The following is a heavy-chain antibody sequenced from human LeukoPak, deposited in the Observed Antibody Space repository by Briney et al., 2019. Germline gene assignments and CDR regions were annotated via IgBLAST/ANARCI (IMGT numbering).Heavy chain of an antibody. Sequence: GGSLRLSCAASGFTSTSYWMTWVRQAPGKGLHWVANINHDGTDKNYADSVKGRFTISRDNAKRSVFLQMDSLRAEDTGLYYCAREDWGPRFDPRGQGTLVTVSS. D-gene: IGHD7-27*01. CDR3: AREDWGPRFDP. V-gene: IGHV3-7*05. J-gene: IGHJ5*02. CDR2: INHDGTDK. CDR1: GFTSTSYW.